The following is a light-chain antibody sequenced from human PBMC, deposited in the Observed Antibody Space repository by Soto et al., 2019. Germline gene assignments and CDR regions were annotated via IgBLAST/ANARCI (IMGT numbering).Light chain of an antibody. CDR1: QSISSSY. Sequence: ENVLTQSPGTLSLSPGERATLSCRASQSISSSYLAWYQQKPGQTPRLLIYHASSRATGIPDRFSGSGSGTDFTLTISRLEPEDFAVYSCQHYGDSLLTFGGGTKVEIK. CDR3: QHYGDSLLT. V-gene: IGKV3-20*01. CDR2: HAS. J-gene: IGKJ4*01.